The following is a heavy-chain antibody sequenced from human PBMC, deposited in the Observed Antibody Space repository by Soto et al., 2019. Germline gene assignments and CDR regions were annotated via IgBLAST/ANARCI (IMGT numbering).Heavy chain of an antibody. Sequence: QLQLQESGSGLVKPSQTLSLTCAVSGCSISSGGYTWSWLRQPPGKGLEWSGYIYHSGSTYYNPSLKSRVTLSVDRSKNQFSLKLSSVTAADTAVYYCARGQVVAAQHWGQGTLVTVSS. CDR1: GCSISSGGYT. D-gene: IGHD2-15*01. CDR2: IYHSGST. V-gene: IGHV4-30-2*01. J-gene: IGHJ4*02. CDR3: ARGQVVAAQH.